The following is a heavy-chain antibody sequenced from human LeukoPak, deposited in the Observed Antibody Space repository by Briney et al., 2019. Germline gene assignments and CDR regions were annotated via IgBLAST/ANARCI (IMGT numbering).Heavy chain of an antibody. CDR3: AKDIIGAIAARHFDY. D-gene: IGHD6-6*01. J-gene: IGHJ4*02. V-gene: IGHV3-9*01. CDR1: GFTFDDYA. Sequence: SLRLSCAASGFTFDDYAVHWVRQAPGKGLEWVSGISWNSGSIGYADSVKGRFTISRDNAKNSLYLQMNSLRAEDTALYYCAKDIIGAIAARHFDYWGQGTLVTVSS. CDR2: ISWNSGSI.